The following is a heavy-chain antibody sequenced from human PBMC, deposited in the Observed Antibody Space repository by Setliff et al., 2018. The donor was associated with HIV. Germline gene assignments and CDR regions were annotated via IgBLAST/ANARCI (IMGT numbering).Heavy chain of an antibody. CDR2: IYFRGTT. D-gene: IGHD3-16*01. V-gene: IGHV4-59*01. Sequence: KPSETLSLTCTVSGASINNYYWNWIRQPPGKGLEWIGYIYFRGTTYYNPSLPYRGTTSYSPSLKSRVSISVDTSKNHFSLHLTSVTAADTAVYFCARERPPMEGGGDYFDSWGQGTLVTVSS. CDR3: ARERPPMEGGGDYFDS. J-gene: IGHJ4*02. CDR1: GASINNYY.